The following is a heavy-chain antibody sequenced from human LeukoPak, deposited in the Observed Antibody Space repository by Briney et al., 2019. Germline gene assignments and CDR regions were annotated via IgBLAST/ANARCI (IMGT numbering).Heavy chain of an antibody. Sequence: SVKVSCKASGGTFSSYAISWVRQAPGQGLEWMGGIIPIFGTANYAQKFQGRVTITADKSTSTAYMELSSLRSEDTAIYYCATYRQVLLPFESWGQGTLVTVSS. CDR3: ATYRQVLLPFES. V-gene: IGHV1-69*06. CDR2: IIPIFGTA. CDR1: GGTFSSYA. J-gene: IGHJ4*02. D-gene: IGHD2-8*02.